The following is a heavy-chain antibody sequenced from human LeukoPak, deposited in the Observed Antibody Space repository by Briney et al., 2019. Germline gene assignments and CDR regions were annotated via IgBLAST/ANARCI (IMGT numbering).Heavy chain of an antibody. Sequence: SETLSLTCAVSGDSISSAYNWGWIRRPPGKRLEWIGSIYHSGNTYYNPSLKSRVTMSVDTSKNQFSLKLSSVTAADTAVYHCARDARDFWTHHHKRFDYWGQGTVVTVSS. CDR2: IYHSGNT. J-gene: IGHJ4*02. CDR3: ARDARDFWTHHHKRFDY. CDR1: GDSISSAYN. V-gene: IGHV4-38-2*02. D-gene: IGHD3/OR15-3a*01.